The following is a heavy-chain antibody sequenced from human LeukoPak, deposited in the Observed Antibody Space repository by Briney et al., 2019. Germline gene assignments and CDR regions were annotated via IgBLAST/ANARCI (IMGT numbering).Heavy chain of an antibody. CDR3: AGFFYGNSHDAFDL. CDR1: GGSFTFTSHA. CDR2: IIPIYGSP. Sequence: SVKVSCKASGGSFTFTSHAITWVRQAPGQGLEWMAGIIPIYGSPSYAQRFQGRVTITSDESARTVYMELSSLRSEDTAVYYCAGFFYGNSHDAFDLWGQGTMVTVSS. J-gene: IGHJ3*01. V-gene: IGHV1-69*01. D-gene: IGHD2/OR15-2a*01.